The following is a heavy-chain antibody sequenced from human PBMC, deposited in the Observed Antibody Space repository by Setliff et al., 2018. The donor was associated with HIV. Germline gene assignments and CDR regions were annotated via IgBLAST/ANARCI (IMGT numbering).Heavy chain of an antibody. CDR3: ARDRASSGYYARFDH. CDR2: INWDDDNT. CDR1: GFTFDDYT. Sequence: GGSLRLSCAASGFTFDDYTMHWVRQRPGKGLEWVSLINWDDDNTYYSDSVKGRFTISRDNSKNSLYLQMNSLRAEDTAIYYCARDRASSGYYARFDHWGQGTLVTVSS. D-gene: IGHD3-22*01. V-gene: IGHV3-43*01. J-gene: IGHJ4*02.